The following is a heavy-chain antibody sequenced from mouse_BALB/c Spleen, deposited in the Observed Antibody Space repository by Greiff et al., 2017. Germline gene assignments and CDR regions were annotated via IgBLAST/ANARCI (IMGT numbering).Heavy chain of an antibody. D-gene: IGHD2-14*01. Sequence: EVKLMESGGGLVKPGGSLKLSCAASGFTFSSYAMSWVRQSPEKRLEWVAEISSGGSYTYYPDTVTRRFTISRDNAKNTLYLEMSSLRSEDTAMYYCARDGDYRYDGRNYYAMDYWGQGTSVTVSS. CDR1: GFTFSSYA. CDR3: ARDGDYRYDGRNYYAMDY. CDR2: ISSGGSYT. J-gene: IGHJ4*01. V-gene: IGHV5-9-4*01.